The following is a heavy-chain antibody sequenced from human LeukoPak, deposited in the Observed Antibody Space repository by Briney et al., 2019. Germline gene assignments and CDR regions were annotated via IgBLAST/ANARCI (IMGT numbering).Heavy chain of an antibody. D-gene: IGHD3/OR15-3a*01. Sequence: PSETLSLTCAVSGYSISSGYYWGWIRQPPGKGLEWIGGIYHSGSTHYNPSLKSRVTISVDTSKNQFSLKMSSVTAADTAVYYCARTAQYGLSYFDYWGQGTLVTVSS. V-gene: IGHV4-38-2*01. CDR2: IYHSGST. CDR3: ARTAQYGLSYFDY. CDR1: GYSISSGYY. J-gene: IGHJ4*02.